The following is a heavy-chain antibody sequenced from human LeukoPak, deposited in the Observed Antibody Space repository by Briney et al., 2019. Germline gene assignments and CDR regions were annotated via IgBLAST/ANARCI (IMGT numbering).Heavy chain of an antibody. CDR1: GFTFSSYG. J-gene: IGHJ5*02. CDR2: ISGSGGST. D-gene: IGHD3-10*01. Sequence: PGGSLRLSGAASGFTFSSYGMSWVRQAPGKGLEWVSAISGSGGSTYYADSVKGRFTISRDNSKNTLYLQMNSLRAEDTAVYYCARDLNHIRGITNWFDPWGQGTLVTVSS. V-gene: IGHV3-23*01. CDR3: ARDLNHIRGITNWFDP.